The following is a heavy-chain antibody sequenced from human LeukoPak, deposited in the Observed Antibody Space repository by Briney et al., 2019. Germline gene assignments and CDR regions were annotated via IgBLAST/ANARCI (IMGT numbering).Heavy chain of an antibody. CDR3: ARRVRGSSTNYFDY. D-gene: IGHD2-2*01. CDR2: IYYSGST. CDR1: GGSISSSSYY. J-gene: IGHJ4*02. Sequence: SETLSLTCTVSGGSISSSSYYWGWIRQPPGKGLEWIGSIYYSGSTYYNPSLKSRVTISVDTSKNQFSLKLSSVTAADTAAYYCARRVRGSSTNYFDYWGQGTLVTVSS. V-gene: IGHV4-39*01.